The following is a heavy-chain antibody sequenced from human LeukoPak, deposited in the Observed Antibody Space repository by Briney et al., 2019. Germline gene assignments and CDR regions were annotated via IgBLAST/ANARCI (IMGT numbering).Heavy chain of an antibody. V-gene: IGHV4-59*01. CDR1: GGSISSYY. J-gene: IGHJ4*02. Sequence: SETLSLTCTVSGGSISSYYWSWIRQPPGKGLEWIGYIYYSGSTNYNPSLKSRVTIPVDTSKNQFSLKLSSVTAADTAVYYCARVGSRFWSGYYDYWGQGTLVTVSS. CDR3: ARVGSRFWSGYYDY. CDR2: IYYSGST. D-gene: IGHD3-3*01.